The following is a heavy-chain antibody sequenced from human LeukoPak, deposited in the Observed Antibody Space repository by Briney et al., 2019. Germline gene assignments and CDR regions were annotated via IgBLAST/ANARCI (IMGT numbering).Heavy chain of an antibody. D-gene: IGHD5-24*01. V-gene: IGHV4-59*12. CDR2: IYYSGST. CDR3: ARGQARWLQRWFDP. CDR1: GGSINTYY. Sequence: PSETLSLTCTVSGGSINTYYWSWIRQPPGKGLEWIGYIYYSGSTNYNPSLKSRVTISVDTSKNQFSLKLSSVTAADTAVYYCARGQARWLQRWFDPWGQGTLVTVSS. J-gene: IGHJ5*02.